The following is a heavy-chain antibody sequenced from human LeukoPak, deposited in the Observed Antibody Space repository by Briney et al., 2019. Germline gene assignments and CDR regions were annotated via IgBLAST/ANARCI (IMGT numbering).Heavy chain of an antibody. Sequence: GGSLRFSCAASGFTFSSYAMSWVRQAPGKGLEWVSAISGSGGSTYYADSVKGRFTISRDNSKNTLYLQMNSLRAEDTAVYYCAKDERGYSYGFFDYWGQGTLVTVSS. J-gene: IGHJ4*02. V-gene: IGHV3-23*01. CDR1: GFTFSSYA. CDR3: AKDERGYSYGFFDY. CDR2: ISGSGGST. D-gene: IGHD5-18*01.